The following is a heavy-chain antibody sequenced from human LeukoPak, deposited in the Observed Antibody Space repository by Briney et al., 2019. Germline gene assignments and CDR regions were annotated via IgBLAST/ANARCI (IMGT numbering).Heavy chain of an antibody. V-gene: IGHV4-38-2*01. CDR3: ASRKLGNDY. J-gene: IGHJ4*02. CDR2: ISHSENT. Sequence: SETLSLTCHVSGDSISSSYFWGWIRQPPGTGLEWIGSISHSENTFYNPSLKSRVTISVDTSKNHFSLNLSSVTAADTAVYYCASRKLGNDYWGQGTLVTVSS. CDR1: GDSISSSYF. D-gene: IGHD7-27*01.